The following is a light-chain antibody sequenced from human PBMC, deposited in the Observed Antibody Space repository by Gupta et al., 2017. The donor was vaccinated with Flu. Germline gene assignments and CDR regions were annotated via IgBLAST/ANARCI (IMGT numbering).Light chain of an antibody. CDR2: VTN. CDR1: SNDIGSYNY. J-gene: IGLJ1*01. CDR3: SSYSSGSTLVV. Sequence: QSALTQPASVSGSPGQSINISCTGNSNDIGSYNYVSWYQQHPGQAPKLIIYVTNYRPSGVSARFSGSKSGNTASLTISGLQAEDEADYFCSSYSSGSTLVVFGTGTKVTVL. V-gene: IGLV2-14*01.